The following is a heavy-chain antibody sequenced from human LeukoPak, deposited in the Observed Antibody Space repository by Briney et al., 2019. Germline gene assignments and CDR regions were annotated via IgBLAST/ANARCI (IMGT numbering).Heavy chain of an antibody. CDR2: VKSYNAGGTT. D-gene: IGHD3-10*01. CDR3: TLIQGWGAGSYFLDY. CDR1: GFSIEDDW. J-gene: IGHJ4*02. Sequence: GGSLRLSCAASGFSIEDDWMSWVRQAPGKGLEWVGRVKSYNAGGTTHYAAPVKGRFIISRDDSKNMLYLQMDSLKTEDTAVYYCTLIQGWGAGSYFLDYWGQGALVTVSS. V-gene: IGHV3-15*01.